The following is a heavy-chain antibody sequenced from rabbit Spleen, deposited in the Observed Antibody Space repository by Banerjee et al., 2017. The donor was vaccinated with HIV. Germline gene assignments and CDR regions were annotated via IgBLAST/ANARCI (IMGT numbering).Heavy chain of an antibody. V-gene: IGHV1S40*01. CDR3: ARDTGSSFSSYGMDL. Sequence: QSLEESGGGLVKPGASLTLTCKASGFSFNSGYDMCWVRQAPGKGLEWIACIYTGSSGYTYYATWAKGRFTCSKPSSTTVTLQMTSLTAADTATYFCARDTGSSFSSYGMDLWGPGTLVTVS. D-gene: IGHD8-1*01. CDR1: GFSFNSGYD. CDR2: IYTGSSGYT. J-gene: IGHJ6*01.